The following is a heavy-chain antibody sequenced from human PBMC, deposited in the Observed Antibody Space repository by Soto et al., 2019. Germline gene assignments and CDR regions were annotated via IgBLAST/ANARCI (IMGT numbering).Heavy chain of an antibody. V-gene: IGHV4-59*01. CDR3: ARAHDSYYCDTPPVHWFDP. CDR2: IYYSGST. CDR1: GGSISSYY. D-gene: IGHD3-22*01. Sequence: QVQLQESGPGLVKPSETLSLTCTVSGGSISSYYWSWIRQPPGQGLEWIGYIYYSGSTNYNPSLTSRVTISVDKSKNQFSLKLSCVTAADTAVYYCARAHDSYYCDTPPVHWFDPWGQGTLVTVSS. J-gene: IGHJ5*02.